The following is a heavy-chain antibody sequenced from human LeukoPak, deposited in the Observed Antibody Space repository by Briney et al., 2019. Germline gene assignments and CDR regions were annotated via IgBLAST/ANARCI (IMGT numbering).Heavy chain of an antibody. D-gene: IGHD3-10*01. J-gene: IGHJ4*02. CDR1: GYSFTSYW. Sequence: GESLKISCKGSGYSFTSYWIGWVRQMPGKGLEWMGIIYPGDSDTRYSPSFQGQVTISADKPISTAYLQWSSLKPSDTAMYYCARLPMVRGDPLDHWGQGTVVSVS. CDR2: IYPGDSDT. V-gene: IGHV5-51*01. CDR3: ARLPMVRGDPLDH.